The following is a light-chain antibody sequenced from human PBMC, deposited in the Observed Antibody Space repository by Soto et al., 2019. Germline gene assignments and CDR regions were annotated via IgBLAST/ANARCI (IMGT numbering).Light chain of an antibody. CDR3: HQYNNWPS. J-gene: IGKJ5*01. CDR1: QSVSSN. V-gene: IGKV3-15*01. CDR2: GAS. Sequence: EIVMTQSPASLSVSPGERATLSCRASQSVSSNLAWYQQKPGQAPRLLIYGASTRATGIPARFSGSGSGTEFTLAISSLPSEDFAFYYCHQYNNWPSFGQGTRLEI.